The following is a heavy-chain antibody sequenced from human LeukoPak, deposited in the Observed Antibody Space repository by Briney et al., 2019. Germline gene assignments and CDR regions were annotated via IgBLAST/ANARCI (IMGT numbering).Heavy chain of an antibody. CDR1: GGSISSSSYY. V-gene: IGHV4-39*01. J-gene: IGHJ5*02. CDR2: IYYSGST. Sequence: PSETLSLTCTVSGGSISSSSYYWGWIRQPPGKGLEWIGSIYYSGSTYYNPSLKSRVTISVDTSKNQFSLKLSSVTAAGTAVYYCARHHAPPDWFDPWGQGTLVTVSS. CDR3: ARHHAPPDWFDP.